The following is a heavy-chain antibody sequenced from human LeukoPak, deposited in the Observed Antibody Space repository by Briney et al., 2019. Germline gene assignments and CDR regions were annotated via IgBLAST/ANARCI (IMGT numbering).Heavy chain of an antibody. CDR3: ARDRIGGSSGWYGPRTYWYFDL. CDR2: IYYSEST. J-gene: IGHJ2*01. V-gene: IGHV4-59*06. CDR1: GGSISSYY. D-gene: IGHD6-19*01. Sequence: SETLSLTCTVSGGSISSYYWSWIRQHPGKGLEWIGYIYYSESTYYNPSLKSRVTISVDTSKNQFSLKLSSVTAADTAVYYCARDRIGGSSGWYGPRTYWYFDLWGRGTLVTVSS.